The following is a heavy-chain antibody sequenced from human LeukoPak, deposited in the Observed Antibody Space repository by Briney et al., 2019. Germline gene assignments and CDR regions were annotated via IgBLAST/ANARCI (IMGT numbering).Heavy chain of an antibody. CDR2: IYPGDTDT. J-gene: IGHJ4*02. D-gene: IGHD4-17*01. Sequence: GESLKISCKGSGYSFTSYWIGWVRQMPGKGLEWMGIIYPGDTDTRYSPSFQGQVTISADKSISTAYLQWSSLKASDTAMYYCARRWTNYGGRYDYWGQGTLVTVSS. CDR1: GYSFTSYW. V-gene: IGHV5-51*01. CDR3: ARRWTNYGGRYDY.